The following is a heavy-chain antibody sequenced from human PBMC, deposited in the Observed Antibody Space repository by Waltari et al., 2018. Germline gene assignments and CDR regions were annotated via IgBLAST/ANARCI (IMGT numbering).Heavy chain of an antibody. CDR2: INTDGSST. V-gene: IGHV3-74*01. CDR1: GFTFRDFW. CDR3: ARHGGYCSGGSCYSSGWGDY. J-gene: IGHJ4*02. D-gene: IGHD2-15*01. Sequence: EVQLVESGGGLVQPGGSLRLSCPASGFTFRDFWMHWVRQAPGKGLVWVSRINTDGSSTNYADSVKGRLTISRDNAKNTLYLQMNSLRAEDTALYYCARHGGYCSGGSCYSSGWGDYWGQGTLVTVSS.